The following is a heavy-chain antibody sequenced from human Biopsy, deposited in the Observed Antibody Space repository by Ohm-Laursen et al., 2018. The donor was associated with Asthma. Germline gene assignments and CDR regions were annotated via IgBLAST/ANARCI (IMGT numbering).Heavy chain of an antibody. J-gene: IGHJ5*02. CDR3: ARDGRWFDP. CDR2: IKQDGSEK. CDR1: GFSFSSYW. V-gene: IGHV3-7*01. Sequence: SLRLSCAASGFSFSSYWMSWVRQAPGKGLEWVANIKQDGSEKYYVDSVKGRSSTSRDNAKNSLYLQMNSLRVEDTAVCYCARDGRWFDPWGQGTLVTVSS.